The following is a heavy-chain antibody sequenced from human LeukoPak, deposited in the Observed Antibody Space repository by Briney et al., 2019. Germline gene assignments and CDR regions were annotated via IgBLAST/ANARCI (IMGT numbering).Heavy chain of an antibody. D-gene: IGHD3-9*01. J-gene: IGHJ4*02. CDR2: INHSGST. V-gene: IGHV4-34*01. Sequence: GSLRLSCAASGFTFSTYSMNWVRQTPGKGLEWIGEINHSGSTNYNPSLKSRVTISVDTSKNQFSLKLSSVTAADTAVYYCARGGEVLRYFDWLLPYIDYWGQGTLVTVSS. CDR3: ARGGEVLRYFDWLLPYIDY. CDR1: GFTFSTYS.